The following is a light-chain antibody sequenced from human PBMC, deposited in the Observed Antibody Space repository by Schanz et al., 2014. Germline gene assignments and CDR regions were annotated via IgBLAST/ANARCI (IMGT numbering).Light chain of an antibody. V-gene: IGLV2-14*03. CDR2: DVS. CDR3: CSYVDSYTWV. Sequence: QSALTQPASVSGSPGQSITISCTGTSSDVGTYNYVSWYQHHPGKAPKLMIYDVSDRPSGVSNRFSGSMSGNTASLTISVLQAEDEADYHCCSYVDSYTWVFGGGTKVTVL. CDR1: SSDVGTYNY. J-gene: IGLJ3*02.